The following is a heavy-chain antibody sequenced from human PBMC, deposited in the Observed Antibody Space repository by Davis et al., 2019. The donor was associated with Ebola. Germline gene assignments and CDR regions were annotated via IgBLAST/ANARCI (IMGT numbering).Heavy chain of an antibody. D-gene: IGHD3-3*01. J-gene: IGHJ4*02. Sequence: SGPTLVKPTEILTLTCTVSGFSLTNARMGVSWIRQPPGKALEWLAHIFSNDKKTYNTSLQSRLTISKDTSKSQVVLTMTNVDPVDTATYYCQRIGFSASHGNYGPDYWGQGTLVTVSS. V-gene: IGHV2-26*01. CDR3: QRIGFSASHGNYGPDY. CDR1: GFSLTNARMG. CDR2: IFSNDKK.